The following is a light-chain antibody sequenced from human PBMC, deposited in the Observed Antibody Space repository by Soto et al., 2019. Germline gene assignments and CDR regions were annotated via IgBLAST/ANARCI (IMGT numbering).Light chain of an antibody. Sequence: EIVMTQSPVTLSVSPGERATLSCTASQSVNNNVAWYQQKPGHTPRLLIYSASIGATGTPARFSGSGSGSDFTLTISSLQSEDFAVYYCQQYGTIPFTFGPGTKVDI. CDR1: QSVNNN. CDR2: SAS. J-gene: IGKJ3*01. V-gene: IGKV3-15*01. CDR3: QQYGTIPFT.